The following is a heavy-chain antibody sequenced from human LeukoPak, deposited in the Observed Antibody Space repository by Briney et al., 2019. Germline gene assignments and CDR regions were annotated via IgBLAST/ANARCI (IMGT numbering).Heavy chain of an antibody. J-gene: IGHJ1*01. CDR1: GGTFSSYT. D-gene: IGHD2-2*01. CDR3: AEDWWYQLLYFPH. V-gene: IGHV1-69*05. Sequence: GSSVKLSCKASGGTFSSYTISWVRHAPGQGLEWMGVIIPIFGTANYAQKLQGRVTMTTDTSTSTAYMELRSLRSDDTAVYYCAEDWWYQLLYFPHCGQGTLVTVSS. CDR2: IIPIFGTA.